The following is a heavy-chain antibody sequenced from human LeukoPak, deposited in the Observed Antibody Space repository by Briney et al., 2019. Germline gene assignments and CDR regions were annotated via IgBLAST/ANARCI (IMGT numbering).Heavy chain of an antibody. Sequence: ASVKVSCKVSGYTLTELSMHWVRQAPGKGLEWMGGFDPEDGETIYAQKFQGRVTMTEDTSTDTAYMELSSLRSEDTAVYYCAIDIYSGSPGSLQHWGQGTLVTVSS. CDR2: FDPEDGET. D-gene: IGHD1-26*01. J-gene: IGHJ1*01. CDR1: GYTLTELS. CDR3: AIDIYSGSPGSLQH. V-gene: IGHV1-24*01.